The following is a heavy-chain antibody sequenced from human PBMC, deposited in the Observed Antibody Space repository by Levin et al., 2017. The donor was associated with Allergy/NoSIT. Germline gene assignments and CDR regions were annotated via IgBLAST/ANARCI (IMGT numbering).Heavy chain of an antibody. V-gene: IGHV4-59*01. CDR2: IYDSGST. Sequence: NASETLSLTCSVSGDSISTYYWNWIRQPPGKGLEWIGYIYDSGSTNHNPSLKSRVTISVETSKNQLSLKLSSVTAADTAVYYCARSYKKGSDYYYYYMDVWGKGTTVTVSS. D-gene: IGHD5-24*01. CDR1: GDSISTYY. J-gene: IGHJ6*03. CDR3: ARSYKKGSDYYYYYMDV.